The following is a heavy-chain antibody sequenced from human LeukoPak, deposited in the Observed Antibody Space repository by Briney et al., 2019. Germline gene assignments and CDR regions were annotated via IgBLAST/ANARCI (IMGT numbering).Heavy chain of an antibody. CDR1: GFTFSSYG. V-gene: IGHV3-30*03. D-gene: IGHD3-22*01. CDR3: ARGGSGYYYVGAFDI. Sequence: GRSLRLSCAASGFTFSSYGMHWVRQAPGKGLEWVAVISYDGSNKYYADSVKGRFTISRDNAKNSLYLQMNSLRAEDTAVYYCARGGSGYYYVGAFDIWGQGTMVTVSS. CDR2: ISYDGSNK. J-gene: IGHJ3*02.